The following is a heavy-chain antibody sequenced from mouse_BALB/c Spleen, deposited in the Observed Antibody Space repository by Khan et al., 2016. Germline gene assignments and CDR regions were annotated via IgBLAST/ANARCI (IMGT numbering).Heavy chain of an antibody. J-gene: IGHJ4*01. CDR3: ARIEGGRAMDY. CDR1: GFSLTTSGMG. CDR2: LWWDDAK. V-gene: IGHV8-8*01. Sequence: QVTLKESGPGILQPSQTLSLTCSFSGFSLTTSGMGVVWLRQPSGLGLEWLAHLWWDDAKRYNPALNSRLTISKYTSSNQVRLKIASVDTADTDTYYCARIEGGRAMDYWGEGTSVTVS. D-gene: IGHD3-3*01.